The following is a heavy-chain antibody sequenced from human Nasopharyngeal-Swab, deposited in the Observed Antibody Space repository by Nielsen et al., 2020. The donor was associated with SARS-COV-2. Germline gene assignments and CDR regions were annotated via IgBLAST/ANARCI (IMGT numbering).Heavy chain of an antibody. CDR3: AKGRNRILVTGTLFDY. CDR1: GFAYNNYA. CDR2: ISGSGDTT. J-gene: IGHJ4*02. D-gene: IGHD6-19*01. V-gene: IGHV3-23*01. Sequence: GESLKISCASSGFAYNNYAMNWVRQAPGKGLEWVSVISGSGDTTYYADSVKGRFTISRDNSKNTLYLQKNSLTAEDTAVYFCAKGRNRILVTGTLFDYWGQGTLVTVSS.